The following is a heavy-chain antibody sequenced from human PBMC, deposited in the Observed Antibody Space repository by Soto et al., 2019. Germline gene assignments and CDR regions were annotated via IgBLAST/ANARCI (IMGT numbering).Heavy chain of an antibody. V-gene: IGHV4-39*01. CDR2: IYHSGST. D-gene: IGHD3-22*01. CDR3: TRTYYYDSSGYSVLYN. Sequence: QLQLRESGPGLLKPSETLSLTCTVSGGSISSSTYFWGWIRQPPGKGLEWIGSIYHSGSTYYKPSLKTRVTVTVDTTKNQFSLKLSSVTAADTAVYYCTRTYYYDSSGYSVLYNWGQGTLVTVSS. J-gene: IGHJ4*02. CDR1: GGSISSSTYF.